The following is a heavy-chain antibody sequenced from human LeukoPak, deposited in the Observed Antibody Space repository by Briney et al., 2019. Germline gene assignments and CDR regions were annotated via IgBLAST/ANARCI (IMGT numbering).Heavy chain of an antibody. V-gene: IGHV1-69*06. Sequence: ASVKVSCKASGGTFSSYAISWVRQAPGQGLEWMGGIIPIFGTANYAQKFQGRVTITADKSTSTAYMELSSLRSEDTAVYYCARASGSYYDWAFDIWGQGTMVTVSS. CDR1: GGTFSSYA. CDR3: ARASGSYYDWAFDI. CDR2: IIPIFGTA. D-gene: IGHD1-26*01. J-gene: IGHJ3*02.